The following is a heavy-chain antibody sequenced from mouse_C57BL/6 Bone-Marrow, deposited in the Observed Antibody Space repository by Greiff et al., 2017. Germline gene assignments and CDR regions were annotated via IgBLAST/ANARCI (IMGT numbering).Heavy chain of an antibody. V-gene: IGHV1-81*01. D-gene: IGHD1-1*01. J-gene: IGHJ3*01. CDR3: AREGVDYGGFAY. CDR1: GYTFTSYG. CDR2: IYPRSGNT. Sequence: VQLQESGAELARPGASVKLSCKASGYTFTSYGISWVKQRTGQGLEWIGEIYPRSGNTYYNEKFKGKATLTADKSSSTAYMELRSLTSEASAVYFCAREGVDYGGFAYWGQGTLVTVSA.